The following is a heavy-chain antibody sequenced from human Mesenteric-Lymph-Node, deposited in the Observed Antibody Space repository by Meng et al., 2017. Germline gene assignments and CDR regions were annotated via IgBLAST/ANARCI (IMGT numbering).Heavy chain of an antibody. D-gene: IGHD6-19*01. CDR2: INPNSGAT. CDR1: GYTFTGYY. Sequence: ASVKVSCKASGYTFTGYYMHWVRQAPGQGLEWMGWINPNSGATNYGQKFQGRVTMTRDTSINTAYMELNSLTPDDTAVYYCARDPAGYNWLDPWGQGTLVTVSS. CDR3: ARDPAGYNWLDP. J-gene: IGHJ5*02. V-gene: IGHV1-2*02.